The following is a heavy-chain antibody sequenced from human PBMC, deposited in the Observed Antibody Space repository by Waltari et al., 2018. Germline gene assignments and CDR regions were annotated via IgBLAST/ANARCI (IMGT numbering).Heavy chain of an antibody. CDR1: GGSIGSYY. V-gene: IGHV4-59*01. J-gene: IGHJ6*03. Sequence: QVQLQESGPGLVKPSETLSLTCTSPGGSIGSYYWSWIRHPPGKGLEWIGYIYYSGSTNYNPSLKSRVTISVDTSKNQFSLKLSSVTAADTAVYYCARAPGIAVARYYYYMDVWGKGTTVTISS. CDR3: ARAPGIAVARYYYYMDV. D-gene: IGHD6-19*01. CDR2: IYYSGST.